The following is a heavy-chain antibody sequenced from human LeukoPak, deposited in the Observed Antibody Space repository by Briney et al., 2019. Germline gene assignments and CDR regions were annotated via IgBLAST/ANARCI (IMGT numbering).Heavy chain of an antibody. J-gene: IGHJ4*02. CDR1: GYTFTSYD. CDR3: ARDFDDVNSNYYYIPDY. V-gene: IGHV1-8*01. Sequence: ASVKVSCKASGYTFTSYDINWVRQATGQGLEWMGWMNPNSGNAGYAQKFQGRVTMTRNTSISTAYMELNSLRADDTAVYYCARDFDDVNSNYYYIPDYWGQGVLVTVSS. D-gene: IGHD3-10*01. CDR2: MNPNSGNA.